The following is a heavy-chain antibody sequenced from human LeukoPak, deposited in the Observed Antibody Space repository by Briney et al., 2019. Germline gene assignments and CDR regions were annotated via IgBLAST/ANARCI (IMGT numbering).Heavy chain of an antibody. CDR3: ARDPLLFGELPHFDY. J-gene: IGHJ4*02. CDR2: IYYSGST. Sequence: PSETLSLTCTVSGGSISSSSYYWGWIRQPPGKGLEWIGSIYYSGSTYYNPSLKSRVTISVDTSKNQFSLKLSSVTAADTAVYYCARDPLLFGELPHFDYWGQXTLVTVSS. D-gene: IGHD3-10*02. V-gene: IGHV4-39*07. CDR1: GGSISSSSYY.